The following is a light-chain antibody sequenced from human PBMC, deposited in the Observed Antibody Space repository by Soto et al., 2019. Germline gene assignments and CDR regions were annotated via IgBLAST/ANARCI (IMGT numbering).Light chain of an antibody. V-gene: IGLV2-14*01. J-gene: IGLJ3*02. CDR2: EVS. Sequence: QSVLTQPASVSGSPGQSITISCTGTSSDVGGYNYVSWYQQHPGKAPKFMIYEVSNRPSGVSNRFSGSKSGNTASLTISGLQAEDEADYYCSSYTSSSTHWVFGGRTKVTVL. CDR3: SSYTSSSTHWV. CDR1: SSDVGGYNY.